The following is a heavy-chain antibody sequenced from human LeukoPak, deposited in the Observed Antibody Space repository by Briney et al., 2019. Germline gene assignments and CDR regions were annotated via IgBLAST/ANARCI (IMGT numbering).Heavy chain of an antibody. CDR3: ARIGLSGYLYYFDY. D-gene: IGHD3-3*01. V-gene: IGHV1-8*03. CDR1: GYTFTSYD. CDR2: MNPNSGNT. Sequence: ASVKVSCKASGYTFTSYDINWVRQAPGQGLEGMGWMNPNSGNTGYAQKFQGRVTITRNTSINTAYMELSSLRSEDTAVYYCARIGLSGYLYYFDYWGQGTLVTVSS. J-gene: IGHJ4*02.